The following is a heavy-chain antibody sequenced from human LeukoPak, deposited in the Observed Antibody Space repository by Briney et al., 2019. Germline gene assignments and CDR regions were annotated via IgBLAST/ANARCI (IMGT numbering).Heavy chain of an antibody. CDR3: ARGTRFYYYGMDV. D-gene: IGHD3-3*01. V-gene: IGHV4-34*01. CDR1: GGSFSGYY. Sequence: SETLSLTCAVYGGSFSGYYWSWIRQPPGKGLEWIGEINHSGSTNYNPSLKSRVTISVDTSKNQFSLKLSSVTAADTAVYYCARGTRFYYYGMDVWGQGTTVTVSS. CDR2: INHSGST. J-gene: IGHJ6*02.